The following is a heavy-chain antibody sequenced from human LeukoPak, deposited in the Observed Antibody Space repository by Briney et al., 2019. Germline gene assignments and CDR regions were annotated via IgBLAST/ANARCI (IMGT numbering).Heavy chain of an antibody. V-gene: IGHV4-39*01. J-gene: IGHJ2*01. CDR2: IYYSGST. CDR3: ASSGTAMVPETYWYFDL. Sequence: KPSETLSLTCTVSGGSISSSSYYWGWIRQPPGEGLEGVGSIYYSGSTYYNPSLKSRVTISVDTSKNQFSLKLSSVTAADTAVYYCASSGTAMVPETYWYFDLWGRGTLVTVSS. CDR1: GGSISSSSYY. D-gene: IGHD5-18*01.